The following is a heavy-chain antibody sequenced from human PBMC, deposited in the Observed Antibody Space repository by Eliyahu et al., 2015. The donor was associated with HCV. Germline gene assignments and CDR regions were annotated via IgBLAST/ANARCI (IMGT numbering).Heavy chain of an antibody. Sequence: QVQLQESGPGLVKPSGTLSLTCAVSGGSXXSSNWWSXVRXPPGQGLEWIGEIYHSGSTNYNPSLKSRVTISVDKSKNQFSLKLSSVTAADTAVYYCARTRVRNYDFWSDYYTTRLSYYYYGMDVWGQGTTVTVSS. CDR2: IYHSGST. D-gene: IGHD3-3*01. CDR1: GGSXXSSNW. CDR3: ARTRVRNYDFWSDYYTTRLSYYYYGMDV. J-gene: IGHJ6*02. V-gene: IGHV4-4*02.